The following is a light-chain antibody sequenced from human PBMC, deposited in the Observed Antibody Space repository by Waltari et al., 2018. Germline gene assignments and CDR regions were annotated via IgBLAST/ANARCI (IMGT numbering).Light chain of an antibody. Sequence: QSALTQPASVSGSPGQSITISCTGSSSDIGDYNHVSWYQQHPGKAPKLMIYDVSSRPSGCSNRFFGSKSGTTASLTVSGLQAEDEAVYFCSSYSTSITPYVFGAGTKVTVL. CDR3: SSYSTSITPYV. CDR1: SSDIGDYNH. J-gene: IGLJ1*01. CDR2: DVS. V-gene: IGLV2-14*03.